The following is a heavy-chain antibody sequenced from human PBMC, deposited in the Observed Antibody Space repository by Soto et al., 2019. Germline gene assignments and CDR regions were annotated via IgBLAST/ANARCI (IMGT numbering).Heavy chain of an antibody. V-gene: IGHV1-8*01. Sequence: ASVKVSCKASGYTFTKYDINWVRQATGQGPEWMGWMNPDSGDTGYVPNFQGRVSMTRSTSISTAYMELSDLRSEDTAVYYCARSRGGTGVHFDFWGQGTQVTVSS. D-gene: IGHD7-27*01. CDR2: MNPDSGDT. J-gene: IGHJ4*02. CDR1: GYTFTKYD. CDR3: ARSRGGTGVHFDF.